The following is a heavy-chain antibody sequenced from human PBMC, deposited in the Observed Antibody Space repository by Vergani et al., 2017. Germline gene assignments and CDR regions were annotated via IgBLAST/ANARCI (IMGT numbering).Heavy chain of an antibody. J-gene: IGHJ6*02. D-gene: IGHD3-3*01. Sequence: EVQLVESGGGLVQPGGSLRLSCAASGFTFSSYSMNWVRQAPGKGLEWVSYISSSSSTIYYADSVKGRFTISRYNAKNSLYLQMNSLRAEDTAVYYCAREQNYYDFWSGYYTGYNYYYGMDVWGQGTTVTVSS. CDR3: AREQNYYDFWSGYYTGYNYYYGMDV. CDR2: ISSSSSTI. V-gene: IGHV3-48*04. CDR1: GFTFSSYS.